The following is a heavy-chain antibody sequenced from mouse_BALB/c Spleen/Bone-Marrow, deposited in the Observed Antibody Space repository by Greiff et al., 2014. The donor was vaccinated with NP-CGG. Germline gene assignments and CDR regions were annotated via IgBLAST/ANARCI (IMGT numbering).Heavy chain of an antibody. V-gene: IGHV1-4*02. CDR1: GYTFTSYT. Sequence: QVQLQQSAAELARPGASVKMSCKASGYTFTSYTMHWVKQRPGQGLEWIGYINPSSGYTEYNQKFKDKTTSTADKSSSTAYMQLSSLTSEDSAVYYCARSDYDDAMDYWGQGTSVTVSS. D-gene: IGHD2-4*01. J-gene: IGHJ4*01. CDR2: INPSSGYT. CDR3: ARSDYDDAMDY.